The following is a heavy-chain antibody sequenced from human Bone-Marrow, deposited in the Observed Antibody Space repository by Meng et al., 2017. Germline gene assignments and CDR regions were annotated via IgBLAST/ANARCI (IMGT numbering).Heavy chain of an antibody. D-gene: IGHD3-22*01. CDR1: CGSISSYY. V-gene: IGHV4-59*01. Sequence: QGQLQQSRPGLVKPSETLSLPCTVSCGSISSYYWSWIRQPPGKGLEWIGYIYYSGSTNYNPSLKSRVTISVDTSKNQFSLKLSSVTAADTAVHYCARFGGHYYDSSGYYKHYWGQGTLVTVSS. J-gene: IGHJ4*02. CDR2: IYYSGST. CDR3: ARFGGHYYDSSGYYKHY.